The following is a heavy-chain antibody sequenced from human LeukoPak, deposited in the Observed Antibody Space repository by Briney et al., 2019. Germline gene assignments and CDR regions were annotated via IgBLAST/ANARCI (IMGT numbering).Heavy chain of an antibody. V-gene: IGHV3-33*01. D-gene: IGHD1-26*01. CDR2: IWYDGSNK. CDR3: AGQYKGIVGVSD. Sequence: GRSLRLSCAASGFTFSSYGMHWVRQAPGKGLEWVAVIWYDGSNKYYADSVKGRFTISRDNSKNTLYLQMNSLRAEDTAVYYCAGQYKGIVGVSDWGQGTLVTVSS. CDR1: GFTFSSYG. J-gene: IGHJ4*02.